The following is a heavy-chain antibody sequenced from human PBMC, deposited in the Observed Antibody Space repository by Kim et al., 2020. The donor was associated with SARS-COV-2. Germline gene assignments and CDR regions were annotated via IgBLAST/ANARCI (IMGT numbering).Heavy chain of an antibody. CDR1: GFAFRSYA. CDR2: ISGSGDTT. V-gene: IGHV3-23*01. Sequence: GGSLRLSCAASGFAFRSYAMSWVRQAPGKGLEWVSGISGSGDTTYYADSAKGRFTISKDNSNNTLYLQMNSLRAEDTAVYYCAKDIRVAAAGTKPFDYWGQGTLVTVSS. J-gene: IGHJ4*02. D-gene: IGHD6-13*01. CDR3: AKDIRVAAAGTKPFDY.